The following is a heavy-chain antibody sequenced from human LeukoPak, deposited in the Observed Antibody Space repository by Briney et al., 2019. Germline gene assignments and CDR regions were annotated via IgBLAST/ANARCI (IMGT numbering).Heavy chain of an antibody. CDR3: ARDPPRYCSDGSCYHDY. J-gene: IGHJ4*02. V-gene: IGHV3-30*03. CDR1: GFIFSNYG. Sequence: GGSLRLSCAASGFIFSNYGMHWVRQAPGKGLEWVAVISYDESNKFYRDSVKGRFTISRDNAKNSLFLQMNSLRDEDTAVYYCARDPPRYCSDGSCYHDYWGQGTLVTVSS. CDR2: ISYDESNK. D-gene: IGHD2-15*01.